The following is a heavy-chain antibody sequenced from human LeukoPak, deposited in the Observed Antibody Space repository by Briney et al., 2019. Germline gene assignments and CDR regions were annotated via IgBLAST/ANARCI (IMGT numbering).Heavy chain of an antibody. D-gene: IGHD2-2*01. CDR3: ARVPSRGYCSSTSCSYYYYGMDV. CDR2: IIPILGIA. V-gene: IGHV1-69*04. CDR1: GGTFSSYA. Sequence: GASVKVSCKASGGTFSSYAISWVRQAPGQGLEWMGRIIPILGIANYAQKFQGRVTITADKSTSTAYMELSSLRFEDTAVYYCARVPSRGYCSSTSCSYYYYGMDVWGQGTTVTVSS. J-gene: IGHJ6*02.